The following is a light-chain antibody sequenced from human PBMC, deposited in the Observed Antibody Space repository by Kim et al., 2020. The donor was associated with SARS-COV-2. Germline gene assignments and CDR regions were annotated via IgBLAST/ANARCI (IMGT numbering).Light chain of an antibody. CDR2: GNS. CDR3: QSYDSSLSGSMV. CDR1: SSNIGAGYD. Sequence: VTISCTGSSSNIGAGYDVHWYQQLPGTAPKLLIYGNSNRPSGVPDRFSGSKSGTSASLAITGLQVEDEADYYCQSYDSSLSGSMVFGGGTQLTVL. J-gene: IGLJ2*01. V-gene: IGLV1-40*01.